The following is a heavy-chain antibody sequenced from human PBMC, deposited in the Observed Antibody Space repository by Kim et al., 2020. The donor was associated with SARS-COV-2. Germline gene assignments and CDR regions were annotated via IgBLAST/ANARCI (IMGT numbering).Heavy chain of an antibody. V-gene: IGHV4-34*01. D-gene: IGHD3-10*01. CDR3: ARAYGESRRYY. Sequence: NYNPALQSQVSISVDTSKNQFSLELRSVTAADTAVYYCARAYGESRRYYWGQGALVTVSS. J-gene: IGHJ4*02.